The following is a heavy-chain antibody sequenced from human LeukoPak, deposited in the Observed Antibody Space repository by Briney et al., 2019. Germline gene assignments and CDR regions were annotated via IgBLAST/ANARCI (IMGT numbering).Heavy chain of an antibody. Sequence: GGSLRLSCAASGFTFSSYWMNWVRQAPGKGLEWVANIKQDGGEKYYVDSVKGRFTISRDNAKSSLYLQMNSLRAQDTAVYYCASPYCSSTSCSTLHDYWGQGTLVTVSS. V-gene: IGHV3-7*01. J-gene: IGHJ4*02. CDR3: ASPYCSSTSCSTLHDY. CDR1: GFTFSSYW. CDR2: IKQDGGEK. D-gene: IGHD2-2*01.